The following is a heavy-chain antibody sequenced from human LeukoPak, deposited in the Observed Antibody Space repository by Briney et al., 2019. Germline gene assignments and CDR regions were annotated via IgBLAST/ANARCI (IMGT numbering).Heavy chain of an antibody. CDR1: GSTFSDYY. Sequence: GGSLRLSCAASGSTFSDYYMSWIRQAPGKGLEWVSYISSSGSTIYYADSVKGRFTISRDNAKNSLYLQMNSLRAEDTAVYYCARDLRYCSGGSCYDYYYYMDGWGKETTVTVSS. CDR2: ISSSGSTI. J-gene: IGHJ6*03. V-gene: IGHV3-11*04. CDR3: ARDLRYCSGGSCYDYYYYMDG. D-gene: IGHD2-15*01.